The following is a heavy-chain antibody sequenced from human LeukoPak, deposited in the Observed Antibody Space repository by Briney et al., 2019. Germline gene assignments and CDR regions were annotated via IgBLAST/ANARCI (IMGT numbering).Heavy chain of an antibody. V-gene: IGHV3-53*01. Sequence: GGSLRLSCAASGFTVSSNYMSWVRQAPGKGLEWVSVIYSGGSTYYADSVKGRFTISRDNSKNTLYLQMNSLRAEDTAVYYCARFLLATRRGNWFDPWGQGTLVTVSS. D-gene: IGHD6-6*01. J-gene: IGHJ5*02. CDR2: IYSGGST. CDR1: GFTVSSNY. CDR3: ARFLLATRRGNWFDP.